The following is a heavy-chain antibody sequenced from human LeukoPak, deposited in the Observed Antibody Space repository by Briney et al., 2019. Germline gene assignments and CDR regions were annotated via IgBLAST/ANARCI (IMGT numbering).Heavy chain of an antibody. CDR2: INHSGST. V-gene: IGHV4-34*01. D-gene: IGHD4-17*01. Sequence: SETLSLTCAVSGGSISSGGYSWSWIRQPPGKGLEWIGEINHSGSTNYNPSLKSRVTISVDTSKNQFSLKLSSVTAADTAVYYCARGRIGDYEGYFDYWGQGTLVTVSS. CDR1: GGSISSGGYS. CDR3: ARGRIGDYEGYFDY. J-gene: IGHJ4*02.